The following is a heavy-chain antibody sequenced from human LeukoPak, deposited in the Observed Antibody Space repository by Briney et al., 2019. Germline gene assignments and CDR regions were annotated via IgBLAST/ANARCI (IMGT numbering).Heavy chain of an antibody. D-gene: IGHD1-26*01. CDR3: ARVEHRWELLVGADY. J-gene: IGHJ4*02. V-gene: IGHV1-69*04. Sequence: GASVKVSCKASGGTFSSYAISWVRQAPGQGLEWMGRIIPILGIANYAQKFQGRVTITADKSTSTAYMELSSLRSEDTAVYYCARVEHRWELLVGADYWGQGTLVTVSS. CDR1: GGTFSSYA. CDR2: IIPILGIA.